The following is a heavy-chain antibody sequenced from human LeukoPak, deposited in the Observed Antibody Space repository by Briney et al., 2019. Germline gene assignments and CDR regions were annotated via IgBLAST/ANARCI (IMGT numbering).Heavy chain of an antibody. CDR3: ARVEYLTGLYNWFDP. Sequence: GGSLRLSCAASGFTFTDYYMSWIRQAPGKGLEWVSYISSSGSTIYYADSVKGRFTISRDNAKNSLYLQMNSLRAEDTAVYYCARVEYLTGLYNWFDPWGQGTLVTVSS. CDR2: ISSSGSTI. V-gene: IGHV3-11*04. CDR1: GFTFTDYY. D-gene: IGHD3-9*01. J-gene: IGHJ5*02.